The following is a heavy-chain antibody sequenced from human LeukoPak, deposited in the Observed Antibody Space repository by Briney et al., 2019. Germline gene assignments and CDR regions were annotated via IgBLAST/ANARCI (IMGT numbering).Heavy chain of an antibody. Sequence: GGSLRLSCAVSGITLSNYAMSWVRRAPGKGLEWVAGISGSGGGTNYADSVKSRFSISRDNPKNTLYLQMNNLSADDTAVYFCAKRGVVIRVILVGFHKEAYYFDSWGQGALVTVSS. CDR2: ISGSGGGT. J-gene: IGHJ4*02. CDR3: AKRGVVIRVILVGFHKEAYYFDS. CDR1: GITLSNYA. V-gene: IGHV3-23*01. D-gene: IGHD3-10*01.